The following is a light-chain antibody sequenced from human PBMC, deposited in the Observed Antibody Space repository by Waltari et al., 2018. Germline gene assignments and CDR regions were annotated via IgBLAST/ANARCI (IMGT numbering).Light chain of an antibody. CDR2: GAS. Sequence: EIVLTQSPGTLSLSPGERAPLSCRASQSVSNYLAWYQQKPGQAPRLLIYGASSRATGIPDRFSGSGSGTDFTLTISRLEPEDFAVYHCQQYNSSPYTFGQGTKLEIK. CDR3: QQYNSSPYT. J-gene: IGKJ2*01. CDR1: QSVSNY. V-gene: IGKV3-20*01.